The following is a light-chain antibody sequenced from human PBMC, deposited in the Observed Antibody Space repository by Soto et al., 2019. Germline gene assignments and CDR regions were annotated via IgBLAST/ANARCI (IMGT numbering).Light chain of an antibody. Sequence: EIVLTQSPGTLSLSPGERATLSCRASQSVRSTLLAWYQHKPGQAPRLVIYGASKRATGIPDRFSGSGSGTDFTLTISRLEPEDFAVYYCQQYNNWPPETFGQGTKVDIK. V-gene: IGKV3-20*01. CDR2: GAS. CDR3: QQYNNWPPET. CDR1: QSVRSTL. J-gene: IGKJ1*01.